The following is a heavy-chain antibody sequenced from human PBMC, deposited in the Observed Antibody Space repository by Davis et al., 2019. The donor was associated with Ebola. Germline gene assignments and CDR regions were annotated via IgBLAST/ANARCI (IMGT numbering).Heavy chain of an antibody. CDR3: ARDFGGGTFGRYFDY. V-gene: IGHV3-21*01. Sequence: GESLKISCAASGFTFSTYTMNWVRQAPGKGLEWVSSISSSSGYIYYADSVRGRFTVSRDNAKNSLYLQMNSLRAEDTAVYYCARDFGGGTFGRYFDYWGQGTLVTVSS. J-gene: IGHJ4*02. CDR2: ISSSSGYI. D-gene: IGHD3-10*01. CDR1: GFTFSTYT.